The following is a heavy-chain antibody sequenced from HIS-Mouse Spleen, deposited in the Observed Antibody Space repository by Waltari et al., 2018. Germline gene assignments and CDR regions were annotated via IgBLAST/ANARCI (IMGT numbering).Heavy chain of an antibody. CDR3: ATDSSGYYYGV. D-gene: IGHD3-22*01. V-gene: IGHV4-38-2*02. Sequence: QVQLQESGPGLVKPSETLSLTCTVSGYSISSGYYWGWIRQPPGKGLEWIGSIYHSGSTYYNPSLKSRVTISVDTSKNQFSLKLSSVTAADTAVYYCATDSSGYYYGVWGQGTLVTVSS. J-gene: IGHJ4*02. CDR1: GYSISSGYY. CDR2: IYHSGST.